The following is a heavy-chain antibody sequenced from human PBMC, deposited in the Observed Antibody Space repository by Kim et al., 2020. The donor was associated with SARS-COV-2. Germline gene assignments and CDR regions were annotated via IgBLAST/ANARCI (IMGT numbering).Heavy chain of an antibody. D-gene: IGHD2-15*01. Sequence: GGSLRLSCAASGFTFSSYAMHWVRQAPGKGLEWVAVISYDGSNKYYADSVKGRFTISRDNSKNTLYLQMNSLRAEDTAVYYCARELGYCSGGSCYSSHYYYGMDVWGQGTTVTVSS. J-gene: IGHJ6*02. CDR1: GFTFSSYA. V-gene: IGHV3-30*04. CDR2: ISYDGSNK. CDR3: ARELGYCSGGSCYSSHYYYGMDV.